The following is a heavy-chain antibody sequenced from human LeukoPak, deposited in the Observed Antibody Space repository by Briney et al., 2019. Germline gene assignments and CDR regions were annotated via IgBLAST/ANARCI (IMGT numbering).Heavy chain of an antibody. Sequence: GGSLRLSCAASGFTFSSYEMNWVRQAPGKGLEWVSYISSSGSTIYYADSVKGRFTISRDNAKKSLYLQMNSLRVEDTAVYYCARDGILEWLLGWGQGTLVTVSS. CDR2: ISSSGSTI. CDR3: ARDGILEWLLG. J-gene: IGHJ4*02. CDR1: GFTFSSYE. V-gene: IGHV3-48*03. D-gene: IGHD3-3*01.